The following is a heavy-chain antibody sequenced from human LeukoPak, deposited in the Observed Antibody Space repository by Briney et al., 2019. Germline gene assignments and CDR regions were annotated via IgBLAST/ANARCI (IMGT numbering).Heavy chain of an antibody. CDR3: AKRLTGHYDILTGYWTPFDY. CDR2: IYHSGST. D-gene: IGHD3-9*01. Sequence: SGTLSLTCAVSGGSISSSNWWSWVHQPPGKGLEWIGEIYHSGSTNYNPSLKSRVTISVDKSKNQFSLKLSSVTAADTAVYYCAKRLTGHYDILTGYWTPFDYWGQGTLVTVSS. V-gene: IGHV4-4*02. CDR1: GGSISSSNW. J-gene: IGHJ4*02.